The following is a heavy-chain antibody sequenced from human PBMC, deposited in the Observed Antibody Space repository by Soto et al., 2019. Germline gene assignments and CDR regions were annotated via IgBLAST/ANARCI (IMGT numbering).Heavy chain of an antibody. CDR2: VSYDGRQK. J-gene: IGHJ4*03. V-gene: IGHV3-30*04. Sequence: QVQVVESGGAAVQPGQSLRLSCAASGFTFSSYTFHWDRQAPGKGLEWVAVVSYDGRQKFHADSVKGRFTISRDNFKNTVNLQMNSLRPEDTAIYFCVREYSPSWEVYFGLWGHGTRVT. CDR3: VREYSPSWEVYFGL. D-gene: IGHD3-16*01. CDR1: GFTFSSYT.